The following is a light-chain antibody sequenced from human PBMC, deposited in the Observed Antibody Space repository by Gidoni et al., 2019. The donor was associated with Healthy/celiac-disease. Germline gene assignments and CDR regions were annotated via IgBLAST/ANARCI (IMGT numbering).Light chain of an antibody. Sequence: DIQMTQSPSTLSASVGDRVTITCRASQSISSWLAWYQQKPGKAPKLLIYKASSLESGVPSRFSGSGSGTEFTLTISSLQPDDFATDYGQQYNSYSQTFGQGTKVESK. J-gene: IGKJ1*01. CDR3: QQYNSYSQT. CDR1: QSISSW. V-gene: IGKV1-5*03. CDR2: KAS.